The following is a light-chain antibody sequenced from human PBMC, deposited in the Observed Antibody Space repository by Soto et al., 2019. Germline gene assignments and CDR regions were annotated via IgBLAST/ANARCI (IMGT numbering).Light chain of an antibody. CDR1: SSNIGAGYD. CDR3: QSSDSSLSGSRV. CDR2: HNS. V-gene: IGLV1-40*01. Sequence: QSVLTQPPSVSGAPGQRVTISCTGSSSNIGAGYDVHWYQQLPGTAPKLLIYHNSNRPSGVPDRFSGSKSGTSASLAITGLQAEDEADYYCQSSDSSLSGSRVFGTGTRSPS. J-gene: IGLJ1*01.